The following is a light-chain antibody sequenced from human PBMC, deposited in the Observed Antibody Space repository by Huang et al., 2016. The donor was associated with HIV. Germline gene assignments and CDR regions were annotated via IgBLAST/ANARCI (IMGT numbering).Light chain of an antibody. J-gene: IGKJ1*01. CDR1: QTLVHTDGNTY. CDR2: KVT. V-gene: IGKV2-30*02. Sequence: DVIMTQSPLLLPVTLGQPAAISCRSSQTLVHTDGNTYLNWSLQRPGQSPRRLIYKVTNRDAGVPDRFTGSGSGIEFTLTISRVEAEDVGIYYCMQGTHWPPGTFGQGTNMEIK. CDR3: MQGTHWPPGT.